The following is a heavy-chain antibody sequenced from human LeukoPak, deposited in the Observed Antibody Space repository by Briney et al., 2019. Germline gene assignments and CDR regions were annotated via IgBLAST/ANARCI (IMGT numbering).Heavy chain of an antibody. Sequence: ASVKVSCKASGYSFTSYGIGWVRQAPGPGLEWMGWISAYNGNTNYAQKLQGRVTMTTDTSTSTAYMELRSLRSDDTAVYYCARDIAGFWSGYPGGLFDYWGQGTLVTVSS. V-gene: IGHV1-18*01. CDR2: ISAYNGNT. CDR1: GYSFTSYG. D-gene: IGHD3-3*01. CDR3: ARDIAGFWSGYPGGLFDY. J-gene: IGHJ4*02.